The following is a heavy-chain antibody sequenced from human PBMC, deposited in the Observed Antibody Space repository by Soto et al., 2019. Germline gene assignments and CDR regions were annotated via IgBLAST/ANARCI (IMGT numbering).Heavy chain of an antibody. CDR3: ARDYRAD. D-gene: IGHD1-26*01. CDR1: GFTVSAYG. J-gene: IGHJ4*02. V-gene: IGHV3-30*03. CDR2: ISRDGGTK. Sequence: GGSLRLSCAVFGFTVSAYGMHWVRQAPGKGLEWVAVISRDGGTKFYVDSVKGRFTISRDNAENSLYLQMNSLRAEDTAVYYCARDYRADWGPGTLVTVSS.